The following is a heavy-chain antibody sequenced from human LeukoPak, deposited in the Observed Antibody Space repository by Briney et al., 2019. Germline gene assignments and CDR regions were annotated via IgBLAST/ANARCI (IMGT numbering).Heavy chain of an antibody. D-gene: IGHD4-23*01. CDR1: GYSISSVSY. CDR2: IHHSGST. CDR3: ARDPYSGLDAFDI. J-gene: IGHJ3*02. V-gene: IGHV4-38-2*02. Sequence: SETLSLTCTVSGYSISSVSYWGWIRQPPGKGLEWIGSIHHSGSTYYNPSLKSRVTKSLDTSKNQFSLKLSSVTAADTAVYYCARDPYSGLDAFDIWGQGTMVTVSS.